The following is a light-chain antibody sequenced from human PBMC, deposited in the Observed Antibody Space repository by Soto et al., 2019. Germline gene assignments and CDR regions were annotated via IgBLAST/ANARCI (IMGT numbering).Light chain of an antibody. CDR1: QGISSY. J-gene: IGKJ5*01. CDR2: AES. V-gene: IGKV1-9*01. CDR3: QKLNSYPIT. Sequence: IHLTQSPSSLSASVGDRVTITCRASQGISSYLAWYQQKPGKAPKILIYAESTLQSGVPSRLSGSGSGTDFTLTISRLQPEDFATYYCQKLNSYPITFGQGTRLEIK.